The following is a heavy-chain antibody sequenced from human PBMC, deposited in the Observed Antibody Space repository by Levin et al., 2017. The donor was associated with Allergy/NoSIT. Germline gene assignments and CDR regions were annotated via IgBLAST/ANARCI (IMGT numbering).Heavy chain of an antibody. CDR3: ARGYGDYLTY. CDR2: VKQDGGEK. Sequence: GESLKISCAASGFTFTTYWMSWVRQAPGKGLEWVANVKQDGGEKNYVDSVKGRFTISRDNAKNSLCLQMNSLRAEDTAVYYCARGYGDYLTYWGQGTLVTVSS. CDR1: GFTFTTYW. J-gene: IGHJ4*02. V-gene: IGHV3-7*04. D-gene: IGHD4-17*01.